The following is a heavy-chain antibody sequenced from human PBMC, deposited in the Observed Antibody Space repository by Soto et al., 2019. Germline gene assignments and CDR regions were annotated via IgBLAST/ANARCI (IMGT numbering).Heavy chain of an antibody. CDR3: ARDEGTYYYDSSGYYLNY. J-gene: IGHJ4*02. CDR1: GYTFTSYA. V-gene: IGHV1-3*01. CDR2: INAGNGNT. Sequence: ASVKVSCKASGYTFTSYAMHWVRQAPGQRLEWMGWINAGNGNTKYSQKFQGRVTITRDTSTSTVYMELSSLRSEDTAVYYCARDEGTYYYDSSGYYLNYWGQGTLVTVSS. D-gene: IGHD3-22*01.